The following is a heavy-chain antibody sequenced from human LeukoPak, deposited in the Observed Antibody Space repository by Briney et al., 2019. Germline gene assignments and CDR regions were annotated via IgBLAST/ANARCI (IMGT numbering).Heavy chain of an antibody. J-gene: IGHJ4*02. CDR3: ARDSGSGSNDY. D-gene: IGHD1-26*01. Sequence: ASVRVSCKASGYSVTSYAMDGVRQAPGQRLEWMGWISAGNGNTKYSQNFHGRVTFISNTSATTAFMELSSLRSEDAAVYYCARDSGSGSNDYWGQGTLVTVSS. CDR2: ISAGNGNT. V-gene: IGHV1-3*01. CDR1: GYSVTSYA.